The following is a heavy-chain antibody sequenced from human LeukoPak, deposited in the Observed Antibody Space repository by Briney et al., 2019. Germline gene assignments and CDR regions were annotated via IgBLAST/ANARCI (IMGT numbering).Heavy chain of an antibody. Sequence: ASVKVSCKASGYTFTSYGISWVRQAPGQGLEWMGWISAYNGNTNYAQKLRGRVTMTTDTSTSTAYMELRSLRSDDTAVYYCARVDIVVVVAANWFDPWGQGTLVTVSS. V-gene: IGHV1-18*01. J-gene: IGHJ5*02. CDR3: ARVDIVVVVAANWFDP. D-gene: IGHD2-15*01. CDR2: ISAYNGNT. CDR1: GYTFTSYG.